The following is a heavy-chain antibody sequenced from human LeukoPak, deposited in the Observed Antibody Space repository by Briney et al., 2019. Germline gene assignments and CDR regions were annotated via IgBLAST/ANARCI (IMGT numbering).Heavy chain of an antibody. V-gene: IGHV3-21*01. J-gene: IGHJ4*02. CDR3: ARAGAYHFDN. Sequence: GGSLRLSCAASGSTFSSYAMSWVRQAPGKGLEWVSSISSSSSYIYYADSVKGRFTISRDNSKSTLSLQMNSLRAEDTAVYYCARAGAYHFDNWGQGTLVTVSS. CDR1: GSTFSSYA. CDR2: ISSSSSYI. D-gene: IGHD3-16*01.